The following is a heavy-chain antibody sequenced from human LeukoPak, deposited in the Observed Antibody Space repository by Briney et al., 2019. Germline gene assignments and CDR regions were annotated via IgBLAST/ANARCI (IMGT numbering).Heavy chain of an antibody. D-gene: IGHD6-13*01. CDR2: IYPGDSDT. CDR3: ARLPRVYSSSWYYFDH. Sequence: GESLKISCKGSGYRFTSYWIGWVRQMPGEGLEWMGFIYPGDSDTRYSPSFQGQVTISADKSISTAYLQWSSLKASDTAMYYCARLPRVYSSSWYYFDHWGQGTLVTVSS. V-gene: IGHV5-51*01. J-gene: IGHJ4*02. CDR1: GYRFTSYW.